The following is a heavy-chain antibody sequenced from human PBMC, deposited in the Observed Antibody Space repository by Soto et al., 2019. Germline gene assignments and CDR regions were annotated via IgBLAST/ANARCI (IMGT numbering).Heavy chain of an antibody. Sequence: QVQLVESGGGVVQPGRSLRLSCAASGFTFSSYGMHWVRQAPGKGLEWVAVISYDGSNKYYADSVKGRFTISRDNSKNTLYLQRNSLRAEDTAVYYCAKDDDSSGTYYYYGMDVWGQGTTVTVSS. CDR1: GFTFSSYG. D-gene: IGHD3-22*01. J-gene: IGHJ6*02. CDR2: ISYDGSNK. V-gene: IGHV3-30*18. CDR3: AKDDDSSGTYYYYGMDV.